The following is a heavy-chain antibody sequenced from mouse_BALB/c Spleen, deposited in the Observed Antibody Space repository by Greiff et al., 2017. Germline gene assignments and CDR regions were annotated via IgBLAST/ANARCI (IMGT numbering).Heavy chain of an antibody. CDR3: ARGKYGNYVVGYFDV. CDR1: GFTFSDYY. D-gene: IGHD2-10*02. Sequence: EVQLVESGGGLVKPGGSLKLSCAASGFTFSDYYMYWVRQTPEKRLEWVATISDGGSYTYYPDSVKGRFTISRDNAKNNLYLQMSSLKSEDTAMYYCARGKYGNYVVGYFDVWGAGTTVTVSS. V-gene: IGHV5-4*02. J-gene: IGHJ1*01. CDR2: ISDGGSYT.